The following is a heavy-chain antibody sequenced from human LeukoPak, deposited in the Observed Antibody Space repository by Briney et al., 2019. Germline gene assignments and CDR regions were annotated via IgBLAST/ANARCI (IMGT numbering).Heavy chain of an antibody. Sequence: GGSLRLSCAASGFTFSSYSMNWVHQAPGKGLEWVSSISSSSSYIYYADSVKGRFTISRDNAKNSLYLQMNSLRAEDTAVYYCARDLVVVPAAHDYWGQGTLVTVSS. CDR3: ARDLVVVPAAHDY. CDR2: ISSSSSYI. V-gene: IGHV3-21*01. D-gene: IGHD2-2*01. CDR1: GFTFSSYS. J-gene: IGHJ4*02.